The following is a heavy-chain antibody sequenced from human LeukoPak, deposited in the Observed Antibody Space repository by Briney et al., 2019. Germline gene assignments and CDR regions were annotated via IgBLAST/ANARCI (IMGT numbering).Heavy chain of an antibody. CDR3: AKDAKKVIGYYFDY. CDR1: GFTFSSFA. D-gene: IGHD2-21*01. V-gene: IGHV3-23*01. J-gene: IGHJ4*02. CDR2: ISGSGGST. Sequence: GGSLRLSCAASGFTFSSFAMNWVRQAPGKGLEWVSIISGSGGSTDYADSLKGRFTVSRDNAKKSLFLQMDSLTAEDTAVYYCAKDAKKVIGYYFDYWGQGTLVTVSS.